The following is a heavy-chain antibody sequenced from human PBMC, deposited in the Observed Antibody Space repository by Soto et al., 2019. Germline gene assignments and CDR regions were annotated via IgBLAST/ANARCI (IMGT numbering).Heavy chain of an antibody. CDR1: GGSFSGYY. Sequence: SETLSLTCAVYGGSFSGYYWSWIRQPPGKGLEWIGEINYSGSTNYNPSLKSRVTISVDTSKNQFSLKLTSVTAADTAVYYCARLYGDSVDYYCDYWGQGTLVTVSS. J-gene: IGHJ4*02. D-gene: IGHD4-17*01. V-gene: IGHV4-34*01. CDR2: INYSGST. CDR3: ARLYGDSVDYYCDY.